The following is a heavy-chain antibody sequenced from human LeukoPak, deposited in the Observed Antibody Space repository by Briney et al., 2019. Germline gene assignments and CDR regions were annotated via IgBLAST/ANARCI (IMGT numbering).Heavy chain of an antibody. CDR2: INRSGST. D-gene: IGHD3-16*01. V-gene: IGHV4-34*01. CDR1: GGSFSGYY. Sequence: SETLSLTCAVYGGSFSGYYWSWIRQPPGKGLEWIGEINRSGSTNYNPSLKSRVTISVDTSKNQFSLKLSSVTAADTAVYYCAKDDSPFGYGKDAFDIWGQGTMVTVSS. CDR3: AKDDSPFGYGKDAFDI. J-gene: IGHJ3*02.